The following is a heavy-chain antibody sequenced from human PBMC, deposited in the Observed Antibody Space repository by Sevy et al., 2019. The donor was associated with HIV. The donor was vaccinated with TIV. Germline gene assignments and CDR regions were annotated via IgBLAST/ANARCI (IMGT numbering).Heavy chain of an antibody. Sequence: ASVKVSCKVSGYTLSRLSMHWVRQGPGKGLEWMGRFDPEDDETIYAQKFQGRVTMTEDTPTDTAYMELSSLRFEDTAVYYCATAKDYYENSGDPFDYWGQGTLVTVSS. J-gene: IGHJ4*02. CDR1: GYTLSRLS. V-gene: IGHV1-24*01. D-gene: IGHD3-22*01. CDR2: FDPEDDET. CDR3: ATAKDYYENSGDPFDY.